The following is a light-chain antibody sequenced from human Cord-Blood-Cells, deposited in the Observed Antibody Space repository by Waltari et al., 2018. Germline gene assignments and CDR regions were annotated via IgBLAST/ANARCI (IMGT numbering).Light chain of an antibody. Sequence: EIVLTQSPATLSLSPGERATTSCRASHSVSSYLPWYQQKPGQAPRLLIYDASNRATGIPARFSGSGSGTEFTLTISRLEAEDFAVYYCQQRSNWLMYSFGQGTKVEIK. CDR2: DAS. V-gene: IGKV3-11*01. CDR3: QQRSNWLMYS. J-gene: IGKJ2*03. CDR1: HSVSSY.